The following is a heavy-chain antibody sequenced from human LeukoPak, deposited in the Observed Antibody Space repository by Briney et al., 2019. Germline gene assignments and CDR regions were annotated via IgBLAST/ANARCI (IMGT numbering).Heavy chain of an antibody. Sequence: GGSLRLSCAASGFTFSDYYMTWIRQAPGKGLEWISYISGSGSTIYYADSVKGRFTISRDNAKNSLSLQMSSLRADDTAVYYCARVHMTTVERSRMGNWFDPWGQGTLVTVSS. D-gene: IGHD4-23*01. V-gene: IGHV3-11*01. CDR1: GFTFSDYY. CDR2: ISGSGSTI. J-gene: IGHJ5*02. CDR3: ARVHMTTVERSRMGNWFDP.